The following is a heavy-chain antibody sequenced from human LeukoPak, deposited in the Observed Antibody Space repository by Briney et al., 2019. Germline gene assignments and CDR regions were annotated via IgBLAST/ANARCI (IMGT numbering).Heavy chain of an antibody. J-gene: IGHJ4*02. Sequence: GGSLRLSCAASGFTFSSYGMSWVRQAPGKGLEWVSAISGSGGSTYYADSVKGRFTISRDNSKNTLYLQMNSLRAEDTAVYYCAKGGGYSYGSSFDYWGQGTLVTVSS. D-gene: IGHD5-18*01. CDR3: AKGGGYSYGSSFDY. V-gene: IGHV3-23*01. CDR2: ISGSGGST. CDR1: GFTFSSYG.